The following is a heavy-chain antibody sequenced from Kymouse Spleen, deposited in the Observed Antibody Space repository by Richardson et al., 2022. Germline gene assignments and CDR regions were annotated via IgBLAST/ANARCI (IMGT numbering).Heavy chain of an antibody. CDR2: IYHSGST. J-gene: IGHJ6*02. V-gene: IGHV4-4*02. Sequence: QVQLQESGPGLVKPSGTLSLTCAVSGGSISSSNWWSWVRQPPGKGLEWIGEIYHSGSTNYNPSLKSRVTISVDKSKNQFSLKLSSVTAADTAVYYCARDPYYDFWSGYYRDYYYYGMDVWGQGTTVTVSS. CDR3: ARDPYYDFWSGYYRDYYYYGMDV. D-gene: IGHD3-3*01. CDR1: GGSISSSNW.